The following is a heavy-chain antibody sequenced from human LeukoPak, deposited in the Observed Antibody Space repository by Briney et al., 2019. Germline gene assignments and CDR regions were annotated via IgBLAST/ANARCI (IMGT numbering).Heavy chain of an antibody. Sequence: GGSLRLSCAASGFTFSSYAMSWVRQAPRKGLEWVSAISGSGGSPYYADSVKGRFTISGDNSKNTLYLQINSLRAEDTAVYYCAKDINDILTGYYYYWGQGTLVTVSS. J-gene: IGHJ4*02. CDR1: GFTFSSYA. CDR3: AKDINDILTGYYYY. CDR2: ISGSGGSP. D-gene: IGHD3-9*01. V-gene: IGHV3-23*01.